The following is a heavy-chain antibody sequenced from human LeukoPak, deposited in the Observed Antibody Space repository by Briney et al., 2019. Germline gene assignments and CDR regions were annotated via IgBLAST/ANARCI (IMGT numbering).Heavy chain of an antibody. CDR1: GGTFSSYA. D-gene: IGHD3-3*01. V-gene: IGHV1-69*10. J-gene: IGHJ4*02. CDR3: ARDQVARYDFWSGYPDY. Sequence: SVTVSCKASGGTFSSYAISWVRQAPGQGLEWMGRIIPILGIANYAQKFQGRVTITADKSTSTAYMELSSLRSEDTAVYYCARDQVARYDFWSGYPDYWGQGTLVTASS. CDR2: IIPILGIA.